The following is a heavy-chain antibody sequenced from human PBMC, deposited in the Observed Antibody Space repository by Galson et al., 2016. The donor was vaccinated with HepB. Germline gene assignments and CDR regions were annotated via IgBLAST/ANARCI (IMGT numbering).Heavy chain of an antibody. CDR2: IDWDDDK. J-gene: IGHJ6*02. D-gene: IGHD1-14*01. CDR1: GFSLSTSGMY. V-gene: IGHV2-70*01. CDR3: ARTGTRGVV. Sequence: PALVKPTQTLTPTCTFSGFSLSTSGMYVSWIRQPPGKALEWLALIDWDDDKFYNRSLKTRLTISKDTSKNQVVLTMTNMDPVDTATYYGARTGTRGVVWGQGTTVTVSS.